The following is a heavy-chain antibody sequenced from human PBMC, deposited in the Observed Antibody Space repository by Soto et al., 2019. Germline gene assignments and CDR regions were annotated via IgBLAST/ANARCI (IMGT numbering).Heavy chain of an antibody. D-gene: IGHD3-3*01. CDR1: GYTFTSCG. Sequence: ASVKVSCKASGYTFTSCGISWVRQAPGQGLEWMGWISAYNDNTKDAQKLQGRVTLTTDTSTSTAYMELRSLTSDDTAVYYCARGYDFWSGYPGFDYWGQGTLVTVSS. V-gene: IGHV1-18*01. J-gene: IGHJ4*02. CDR3: ARGYDFWSGYPGFDY. CDR2: ISAYNDNT.